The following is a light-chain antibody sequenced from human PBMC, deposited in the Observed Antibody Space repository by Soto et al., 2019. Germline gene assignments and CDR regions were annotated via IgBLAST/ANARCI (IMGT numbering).Light chain of an antibody. CDR3: QQPSNWPPWT. V-gene: IGKV3-11*01. J-gene: IGKJ1*01. Sequence: EIVLTQSPATLSLSPGERATLSCRASQSVSSYLAWYQQKPGQAPRLLIYDASNRATGIPARFSGSGSGTDFTLPISSLEPEDFAVYYCQQPSNWPPWTFGQGTKVEIK. CDR2: DAS. CDR1: QSVSSY.